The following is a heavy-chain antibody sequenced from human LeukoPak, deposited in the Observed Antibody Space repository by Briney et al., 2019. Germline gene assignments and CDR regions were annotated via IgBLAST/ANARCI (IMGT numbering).Heavy chain of an antibody. CDR3: ARAVLLWFGEFTDSNWFDP. J-gene: IGHJ5*02. CDR2: IYTSGST. V-gene: IGHV4-4*07. CDR1: GGSISSYY. D-gene: IGHD3-10*01. Sequence: SETLSLTCTVSGGSISSYYWSWIRQPAGKGLEWIGRIYTSGSTNYNPSLKSRVTMSVDTSKNQFSLKLISVTAADTAVYYCARAVLLWFGEFTDSNWFDPWGQGTLVTVSS.